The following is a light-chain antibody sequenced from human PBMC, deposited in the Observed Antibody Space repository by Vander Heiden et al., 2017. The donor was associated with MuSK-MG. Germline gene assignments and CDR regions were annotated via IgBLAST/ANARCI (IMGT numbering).Light chain of an antibody. CDR3: QHYNNRPLT. Sequence: EIVMTQSPAPLSVSPGGRVTLSCRASQSVSNNVAWYQQKPGQAPRLLIYGASTRATGIPTRFSGSGSGTDFTVTISSLQSEDSAVYYCQHYNNRPLTFGGGTRVEV. CDR2: GAS. CDR1: QSVSNN. V-gene: IGKV3-15*01. J-gene: IGKJ4*01.